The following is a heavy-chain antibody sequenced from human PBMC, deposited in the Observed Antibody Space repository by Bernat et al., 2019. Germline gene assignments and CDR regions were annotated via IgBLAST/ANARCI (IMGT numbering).Heavy chain of an antibody. CDR1: GASISSKYYF. V-gene: IGHV4-39*01. CDR2: VYSSGST. CDR3: ATPWGATCDYGSSGYHGWEAFDS. Sequence: QLQLKESGPGLVKTSETLSLTCTVSGASISSKYYFWGWIREPPGKGLEWIGSVYSSGSTYYNPSLKSRVTISVETSKNQFTLKVTSVTAADTAVYYCATPWGATCDYGSSGYHGWEAFDSWGQGTTVTVSS. J-gene: IGHJ3*02. D-gene: IGHD3-22*01.